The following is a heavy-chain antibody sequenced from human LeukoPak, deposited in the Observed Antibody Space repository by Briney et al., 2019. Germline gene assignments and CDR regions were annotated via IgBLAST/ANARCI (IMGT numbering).Heavy chain of an antibody. CDR3: AKAFEVGATNNWFDP. D-gene: IGHD1-26*01. V-gene: IGHV3-23*01. CDR2: IVAGGDTT. Sequence: PGGSLRLSCAASGFMFNTYAMIWVRQAPGKGLEWVSSIVAGGDTTYYADSVKGRFTVSRDNSKNTLYLHMNSLRADDRAVYYCAKAFEVGATNNWFDPWGQGTLVTVSS. CDR1: GFMFNTYA. J-gene: IGHJ5*02.